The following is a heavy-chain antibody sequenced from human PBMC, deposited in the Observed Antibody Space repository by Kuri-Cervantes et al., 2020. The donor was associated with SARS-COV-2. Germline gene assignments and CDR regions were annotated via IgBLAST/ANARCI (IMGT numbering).Heavy chain of an antibody. CDR1: GGSISSGSYY. CDR2: IYTSGST. CDR3: ARITMVRGVIYMDV. J-gene: IGHJ6*03. D-gene: IGHD3-10*01. Sequence: SCTVSGGSISSGSYYWSWIRQPAGKGLEWIGRIYTSGSTNYNPSLKSRVTISVDTSKNQFSLKLSSVTAADTAVYYCARITMVRGVIYMDVWGKGTTVTVSS. V-gene: IGHV4-61*02.